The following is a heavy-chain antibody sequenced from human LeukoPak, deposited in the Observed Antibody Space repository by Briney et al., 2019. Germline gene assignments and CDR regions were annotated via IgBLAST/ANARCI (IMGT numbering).Heavy chain of an antibody. V-gene: IGHV4-34*01. J-gene: IGHJ5*02. Sequence: SETLSLTCAVYGGSFSGYYWSWIRQPPGKGLEWIGEINHSGSTNYNPSLKSRVTMSLDTSKNQVSLNLRSVTAADTAVYYCARAWQGWAHWFDPWGQGTLVTVSS. D-gene: IGHD3-16*01. CDR1: GGSFSGYY. CDR3: ARAWQGWAHWFDP. CDR2: INHSGST.